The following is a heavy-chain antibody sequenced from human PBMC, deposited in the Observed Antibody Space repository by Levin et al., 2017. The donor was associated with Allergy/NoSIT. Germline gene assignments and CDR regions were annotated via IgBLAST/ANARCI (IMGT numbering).Heavy chain of an antibody. CDR3: ARGWGHYSG. Sequence: SSETLSLSCVVNAGSFSDYYWTWIRQSPGKGLEWIGETAPSGSATYSPSLKSRVSMSVDTSKSQFSLNLTSMTAADTGIYFCARGWGHYSGWGQGILVTVSS. CDR2: TAPSGSA. D-gene: IGHD2-21*01. CDR1: AGSFSDYY. J-gene: IGHJ4*02. V-gene: IGHV4-34*01.